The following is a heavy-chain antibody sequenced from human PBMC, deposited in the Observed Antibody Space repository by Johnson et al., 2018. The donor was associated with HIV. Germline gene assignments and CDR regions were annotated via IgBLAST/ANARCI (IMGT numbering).Heavy chain of an antibody. Sequence: VQLVESGGDLVQPGGSLRLSCAASRFTFSSYWMHWVRKVPGKGLVWVSGINSDGSDTRYADSVKGRFTISRDNAKTTLYLQMNSLRAEDTAVYYCARALYYYDRGDAFDIWGQGTMVTVSS. CDR1: RFTFSSYW. J-gene: IGHJ3*02. CDR2: INSDGSDT. D-gene: IGHD3-22*01. CDR3: ARALYYYDRGDAFDI. V-gene: IGHV3-74*01.